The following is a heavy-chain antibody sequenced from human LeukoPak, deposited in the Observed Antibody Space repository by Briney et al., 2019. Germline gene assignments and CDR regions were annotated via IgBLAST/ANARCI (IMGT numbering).Heavy chain of an antibody. Sequence: QPGGSLSLSCAASGFTFSSYWMHWVRQAPGKGLVWVSRINSDGSSTSYADSVKGRFTISRDNAKNTLYLQMNSLRAEDTAVYYCARDGGSGWYLKYYYYGMDVWGQGTTVTVSS. CDR3: ARDGGSGWYLKYYYYGMDV. J-gene: IGHJ6*02. D-gene: IGHD6-19*01. V-gene: IGHV3-74*01. CDR2: INSDGSST. CDR1: GFTFSSYW.